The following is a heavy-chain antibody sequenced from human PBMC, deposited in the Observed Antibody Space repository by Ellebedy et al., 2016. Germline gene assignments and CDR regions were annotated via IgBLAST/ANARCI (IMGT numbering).Heavy chain of an antibody. CDR3: ARSPHYDILSGLDS. D-gene: IGHD3-9*01. J-gene: IGHJ4*02. CDR1: GGSMSSYY. Sequence: SETLSLXCSVSGGSMSSYYWNWIRQPPGKGLEWIGYVDDSGSPIYNASLGSRVTMSVDTSKNQFSLKLSSVTAADSAIYFCARSPHYDILSGLDSWGQGTLVTVSS. V-gene: IGHV4-59*01. CDR2: VDDSGSP.